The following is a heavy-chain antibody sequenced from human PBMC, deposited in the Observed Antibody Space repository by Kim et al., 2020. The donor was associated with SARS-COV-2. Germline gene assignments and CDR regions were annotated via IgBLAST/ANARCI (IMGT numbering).Heavy chain of an antibody. D-gene: IGHD2-2*01. V-gene: IGHV3-53*04. J-gene: IGHJ6*02. CDR1: GFTVSSNY. Sequence: GGSLRLSCAASGFTVSSNYMSWVRQAPGKGLEWVSVIYSGGSTYYADSVKGRFTISRHNSKNTLYLQMNSLRAEDTAVYYCAIRPAAYYYYYGMDVWGQGPTVSVSS. CDR2: IYSGGST. CDR3: AIRPAAYYYYYGMDV.